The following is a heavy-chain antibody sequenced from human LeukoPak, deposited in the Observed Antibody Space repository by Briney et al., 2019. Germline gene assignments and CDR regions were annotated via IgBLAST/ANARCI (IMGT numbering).Heavy chain of an antibody. V-gene: IGHV4-59*01. D-gene: IGHD1-26*01. J-gene: IGHJ6*03. CDR2: IYYSGST. CDR3: ARDIRGDIVGGTDYYYYYYMDV. Sequence: ASETLSLTCTVSGGSISSYYWSWIRQPPEKGLEWIGYIYYSGSTNYNPSLKSRVSISVDTSKNQFSLKLSSVTAADTAVYYCARDIRGDIVGGTDYYYYYYMDVWGKGTTVTVSS. CDR1: GGSISSYY.